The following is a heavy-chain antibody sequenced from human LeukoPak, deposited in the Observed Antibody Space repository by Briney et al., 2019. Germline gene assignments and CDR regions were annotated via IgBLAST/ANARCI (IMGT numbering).Heavy chain of an antibody. CDR2: IYYSGST. CDR3: ARSVAGSYFDY. CDR1: GGSISSSSYY. J-gene: IGHJ4*02. V-gene: IGHV4-39*01. D-gene: IGHD3-3*01. Sequence: PSETLSLTCTVSGGSISSSSYYWGWIRQPPGKGLEWIGSIYYSGSTYHNPSLKSRVTISVDTSKNQFSLKLSSVTAADTAVYYCARSVAGSYFDYWGQGTLVTVSS.